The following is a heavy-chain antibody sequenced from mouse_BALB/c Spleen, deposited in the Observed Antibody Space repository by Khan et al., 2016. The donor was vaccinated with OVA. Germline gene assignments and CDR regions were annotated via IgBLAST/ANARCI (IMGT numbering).Heavy chain of an antibody. V-gene: IGHV5-6*01. CDR1: GFTFSSYG. J-gene: IGHJ3*01. CDR3: ASHLTGSFAY. CDR2: ISSAGDYT. Sequence: EVQLKESGGDLVKPGGSLKLSCAASGFTFSSYGMSWVRQTPDKRLEWVATISSAGDYTYYPDNVKGRFTISRDNAKNTLYLQMSSLKSEDTAMFYCASHLTGSFAYWGQGTLVTVSA.